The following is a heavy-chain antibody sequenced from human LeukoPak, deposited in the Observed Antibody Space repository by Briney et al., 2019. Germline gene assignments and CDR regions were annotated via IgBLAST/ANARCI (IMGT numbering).Heavy chain of an antibody. CDR2: ISSSSSYI. J-gene: IGHJ5*02. CDR1: GFTFNSYR. D-gene: IGHD3-10*01. Sequence: GGSLRLSCAASGFTFNSYRMNWVRQAPGKGLEWVSSISSSSSYIYYADSVKGRFTISRDNAHNSLYLQMNSLRDEDTAVYYCARDRGSGSYSNWFDPWGQGTLVTVSS. CDR3: ARDRGSGSYSNWFDP. V-gene: IGHV3-21*01.